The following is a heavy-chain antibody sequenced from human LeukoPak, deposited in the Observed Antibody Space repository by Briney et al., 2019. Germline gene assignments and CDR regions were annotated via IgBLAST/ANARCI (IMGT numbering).Heavy chain of an antibody. J-gene: IGHJ4*02. V-gene: IGHV3-30*02. CDR1: GFTFSSYG. CDR2: IRYDGSNK. Sequence: GGSLRLSCAASGFTFSSYGMHWVRQAPGKGLEWVALIRYDGSNKYYADSVKGRFTISRDNSKNTLYLQMNSLRAEDTAVYYCAKDDGYPRGVHFDYWGQGTLVTVSS. D-gene: IGHD5-24*01. CDR3: AKDDGYPRGVHFDY.